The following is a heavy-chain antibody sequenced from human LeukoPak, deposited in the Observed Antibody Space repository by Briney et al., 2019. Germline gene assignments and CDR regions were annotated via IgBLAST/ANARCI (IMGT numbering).Heavy chain of an antibody. CDR2: INHSGST. CDR3: ARALSSYGSGLNWFDP. V-gene: IGHV4-34*01. J-gene: IGHJ5*02. Sequence: SETLSLTCAVYGGSFSGYYWSWIRQPPGKGLEWIGEINHSGSTNYNPSLKSRVTISVDTSKNQFSLKLSSVTAADTAVYYCARALSSYGSGLNWFDPWGQGTLVTVSS. CDR1: GGSFSGYY. D-gene: IGHD3-10*01.